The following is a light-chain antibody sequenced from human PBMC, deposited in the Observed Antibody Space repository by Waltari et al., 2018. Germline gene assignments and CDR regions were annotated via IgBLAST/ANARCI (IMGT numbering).Light chain of an antibody. J-gene: IGLJ2*01. CDR2: EDT. CDR1: SSDVGNENL. CDR3: CSYASGSTFV. V-gene: IGLV2-23*02. Sequence: QSALTQPASVSGSPGQSITIPCAGTSSDVGNENLVSWYQQHACEAPKLLIYEDTKRPSGVSNRFSGSKSGNTASLTISGLQAEDEADYYCCSYASGSTFVFGGGTKLTVL.